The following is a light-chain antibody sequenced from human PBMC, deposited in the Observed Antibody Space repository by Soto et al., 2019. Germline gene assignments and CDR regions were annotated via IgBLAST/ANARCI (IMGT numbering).Light chain of an antibody. V-gene: IGLV2-14*01. Sequence: SALTQPASVSGSPGQSITISCTGTSNDVGGYNYVSWYQQHPGKAPKLMIYEVSNRPSGVSNRFSGSKSGNTASLTISGLQAEDEANYYCSSYTSTITLVVFGGGTKLTVL. CDR2: EVS. CDR1: SNDVGGYNY. CDR3: SSYTSTITLVV. J-gene: IGLJ2*01.